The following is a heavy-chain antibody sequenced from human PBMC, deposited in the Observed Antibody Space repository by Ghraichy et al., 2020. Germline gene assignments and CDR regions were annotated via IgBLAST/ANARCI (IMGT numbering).Heavy chain of an antibody. CDR2: ISGSGGST. V-gene: IGHV3-23*01. D-gene: IGHD2-2*01. CDR3: AKGYCSSTSCYADY. Sequence: GGSLRLSCAASGFTFSSYAMSWVRQAPGKGLEWASIISGSGGSTYYADSVKGRFTISRDNSKNTLYLRMNSLRAEDTAVYYCAKGYCSSTSCYADYWGQGTLVTVSS. CDR1: GFTFSSYA. J-gene: IGHJ4*02.